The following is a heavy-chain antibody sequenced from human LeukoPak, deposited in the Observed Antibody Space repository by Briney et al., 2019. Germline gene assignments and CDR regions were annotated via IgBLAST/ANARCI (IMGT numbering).Heavy chain of an antibody. CDR3: AGAPVVVPADDVGYFDL. J-gene: IGHJ2*01. D-gene: IGHD2-2*01. V-gene: IGHV4-31*03. CDR2: IYYSGST. CDR1: GGSISSGGYY. Sequence: SETLSLTCTVSGGSISSGGYYWSWIRQHPGKGLEWIGYIYYSGSTYYNPSLKSRVTISVDTSKNQFSLKLSSVTAADTAVYYCAGAPVVVPADDVGYFDLWGRGTLVTVSS.